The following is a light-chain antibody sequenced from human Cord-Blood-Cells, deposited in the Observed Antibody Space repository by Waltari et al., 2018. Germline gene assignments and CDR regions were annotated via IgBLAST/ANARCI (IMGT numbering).Light chain of an antibody. CDR3: SSYTSSSTV. V-gene: IGLV2-14*01. Sequence: QSALTQPASVSGSPGQSITISCTGTSSDVVGYNYVSWYQQHPGKAPKLMIYDSSKRPSGVSNRFSGSKSGNTASLTISGLQAEDEADYYCSSYTSSSTVFGGGTKLTVL. CDR1: SSDVVGYNY. CDR2: DSS. J-gene: IGLJ3*02.